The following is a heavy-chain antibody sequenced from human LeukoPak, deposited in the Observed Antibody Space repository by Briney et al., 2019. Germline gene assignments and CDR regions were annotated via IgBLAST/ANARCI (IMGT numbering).Heavy chain of an antibody. CDR2: ISGTDTST. D-gene: IGHD5-12*01. Sequence: GGSLRLSCAASGFTFSGYAMGWVRQAPGKGLEWVSTISGTDTSTYYADSVKGRFTISRDSSKNTLYLQMNSLRAEDTAVYFCAARPPRIVAGPFDYWGQGILVTASS. V-gene: IGHV3-23*01. CDR3: AARPPRIVAGPFDY. CDR1: GFTFSGYA. J-gene: IGHJ4*02.